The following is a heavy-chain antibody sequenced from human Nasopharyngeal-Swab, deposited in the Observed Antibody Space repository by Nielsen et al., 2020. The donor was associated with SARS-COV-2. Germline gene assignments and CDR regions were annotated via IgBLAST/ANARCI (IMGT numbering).Heavy chain of an antibody. V-gene: IGHV4-59*01. CDR2: IYFSGTT. CDR3: AGGPGYSTVFQH. J-gene: IGHJ1*01. Sequence: SETLSLTCSVSGGSISGYYWSWIRQPPGKGLEWIGYIYFSGTTNYNPSVKSRVTMSVDTSKNQFSLKLSSVTAADTAVYYCAGGPGYSTVFQHWGQGTLVTVSS. CDR1: GGSISGYY. D-gene: IGHD6-13*01.